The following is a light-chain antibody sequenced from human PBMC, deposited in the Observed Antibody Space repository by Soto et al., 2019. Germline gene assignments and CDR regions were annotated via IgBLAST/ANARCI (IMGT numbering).Light chain of an antibody. J-gene: IGKJ3*01. V-gene: IGKV4-1*01. CDR1: QSVFFRSENKNY. Sequence: DIVMTQSPDSLAVSLGARATVNCKSSQSVFFRSENKNYLAWYQQKPGQPPKLLIYWASTRESGVPDRFSGSGSGTDFTLTISSLQAEDVAVYYCQQYYSTPPTFGPGTKVDIK. CDR2: WAS. CDR3: QQYYSTPPT.